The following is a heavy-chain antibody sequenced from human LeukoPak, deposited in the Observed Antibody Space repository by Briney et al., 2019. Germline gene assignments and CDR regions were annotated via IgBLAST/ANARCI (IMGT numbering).Heavy chain of an antibody. CDR3: AKVGYSSGWYQTPYYFDY. V-gene: IGHV3-30*18. Sequence: GGSLRLSCAASGFTFSTYNMNWVRQAPRKGLEWVAVISYDGSNKYYADSVKGRFTISRDNSKNTLYLQMNSLRAEDTAVYYCAKVGYSSGWYQTPYYFDYWGQGTLVTVSS. CDR1: GFTFSTYN. J-gene: IGHJ4*02. CDR2: ISYDGSNK. D-gene: IGHD6-19*01.